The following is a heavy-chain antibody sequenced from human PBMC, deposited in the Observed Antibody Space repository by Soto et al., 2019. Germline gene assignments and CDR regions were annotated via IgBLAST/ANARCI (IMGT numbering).Heavy chain of an antibody. Sequence: QLQLQESGPGLVKPSETLSLTCTVSGGSISSSSYYWGWIRQPPGKGLEWIGSIYYSGSTYYNPSLKSRVTISADTSKIQFSLKLSSVTAADTAVYYCATWDRYYDSSGYYRPGAFDIWGQGTMVTVSS. CDR1: GGSISSSSYY. D-gene: IGHD3-22*01. V-gene: IGHV4-39*01. J-gene: IGHJ3*02. CDR2: IYYSGST. CDR3: ATWDRYYDSSGYYRPGAFDI.